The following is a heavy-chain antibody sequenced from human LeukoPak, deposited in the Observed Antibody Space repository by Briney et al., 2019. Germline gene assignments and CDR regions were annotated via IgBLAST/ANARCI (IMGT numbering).Heavy chain of an antibody. D-gene: IGHD2-21*02. Sequence: SETLSLTCTVSGGSISSYYWSWIRQPPGKGLEWIGYIYYSGSTNYNPSLKSRVTISVDTSKNQFSLKLSSVTAADTAVYYCARETMTAIQTIDYWGQGTLVTVSS. CDR2: IYYSGST. J-gene: IGHJ4*02. CDR3: ARETMTAIQTIDY. CDR1: GGSISSYY. V-gene: IGHV4-59*01.